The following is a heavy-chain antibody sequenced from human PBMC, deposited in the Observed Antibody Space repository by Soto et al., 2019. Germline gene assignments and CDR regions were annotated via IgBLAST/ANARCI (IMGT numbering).Heavy chain of an antibody. V-gene: IGHV3-49*03. CDR1: GFTFGDYA. J-gene: IGHJ6*01. CDR3: TRARIHCSSTSCALLRVGYYGVDV. Sequence: GGSLRLSCTASGFTFGDYAMSWFRQAPGKGLEWVGFIRSKAYGGTTEYAASVKGRFTISRDDSKSIAYLQMNSLKTEDTAVYYCTRARIHCSSTSCALLRVGYYGVDVWGQGTTVTVSS. D-gene: IGHD2-2*01. CDR2: IRSKAYGGTT.